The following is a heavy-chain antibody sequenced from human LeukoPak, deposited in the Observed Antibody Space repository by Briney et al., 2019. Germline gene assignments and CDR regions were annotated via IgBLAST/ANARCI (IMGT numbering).Heavy chain of an antibody. V-gene: IGHV4-4*07. J-gene: IGHJ3*01. CDR1: GGSTSGYY. D-gene: IGHD2-15*01. CDR2: IYTSGST. Sequence: SETLSLTCTASGGSTSGYYWSWVRQPAGKGLEWIGRIYTSGSTNYNPSLKGRVTMSVDTSKNQFSLQLSSVTAADTAVYYCARTSPRHGGFDLWGQGTMVSVSS. CDR3: ARTSPRHGGFDL.